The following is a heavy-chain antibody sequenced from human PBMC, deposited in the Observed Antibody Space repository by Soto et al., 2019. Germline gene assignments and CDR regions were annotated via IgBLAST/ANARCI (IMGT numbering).Heavy chain of an antibody. J-gene: IGHJ4*02. CDR1: GGTFSSYA. CDR3: ASHGYSYGYLFDY. V-gene: IGHV1-69*12. D-gene: IGHD5-18*01. CDR2: IIPIFGTA. Sequence: QVQLVQSGAEVKKPGSSVKVSCKASGGTFSSYAVRWVRQAPGQGLEWMGGIIPIFGTADYAQKFQGRVTITADDSTSTAYMELSSLRSEDTSVYYCASHGYSYGYLFDYWGQGTLVTVSS.